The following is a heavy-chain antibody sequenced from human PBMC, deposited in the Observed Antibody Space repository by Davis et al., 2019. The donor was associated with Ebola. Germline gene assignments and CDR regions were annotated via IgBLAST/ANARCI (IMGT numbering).Heavy chain of an antibody. V-gene: IGHV3-7*03. Sequence: PGGSLRLSCAASGFTFSSYWMSWVRQAPGKGLEWVANIKQDGSEKYYVDPVKGRFTISRDNAKNSLYLKMNSLRAEDTAVYYCASDILTGYYPYWGQGTLVTVSS. CDR3: ASDILTGYYPY. CDR1: GFTFSSYW. CDR2: IKQDGSEK. D-gene: IGHD3-9*01. J-gene: IGHJ4*02.